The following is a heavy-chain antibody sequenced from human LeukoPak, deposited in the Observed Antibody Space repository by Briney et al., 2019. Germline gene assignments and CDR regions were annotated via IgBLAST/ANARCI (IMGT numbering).Heavy chain of an antibody. Sequence: ASVKVSCKASGGSFSSYAISWVRQAPGQGLEWMGGIIPIFGTANYAQKFQGRVTITTDESTSTAYMELSSLRSEDTAVYYCAREAYGTPSGYWGQGILVTVSS. CDR2: IIPIFGTA. CDR3: AREAYGTPSGY. D-gene: IGHD4-17*01. J-gene: IGHJ4*02. V-gene: IGHV1-69*05. CDR1: GGSFSSYA.